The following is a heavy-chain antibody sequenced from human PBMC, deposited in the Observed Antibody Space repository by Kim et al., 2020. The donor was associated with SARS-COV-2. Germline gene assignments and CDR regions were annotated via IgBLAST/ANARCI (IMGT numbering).Heavy chain of an antibody. V-gene: IGHV3-30*04. J-gene: IGHJ3*02. CDR3: ARERMVGTYMGSAFGI. CDR1: GFTFSSYA. D-gene: IGHD1-26*01. Sequence: GGSLRLSCAASGFTFSSYAMYWVRQAPGKGLEWVAVISYDGSNKYYPDSVKGRFTISRDNSKNTLYLQMNSLRAEDTAVYYCARERMVGTYMGSAFGIWGQGTMVTVSS. CDR2: ISYDGSNK.